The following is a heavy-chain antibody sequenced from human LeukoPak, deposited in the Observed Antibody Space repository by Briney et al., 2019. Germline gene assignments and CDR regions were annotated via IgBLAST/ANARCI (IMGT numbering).Heavy chain of an antibody. CDR2: MNPNSGNT. D-gene: IGHD2-15*01. CDR1: GYTFTSYD. J-gene: IGHJ5*02. V-gene: IGHV1-8*01. CDR3: ARGTGYCSGGSCYYQKNWFDP. Sequence: ASVKVSCKASGYTFTSYDINWVRQATGQGLEWMGWMNPNSGNTGYAQKFQGRVTMTRNTSISTAYMDLSSLRSEDPAVYYCARGTGYCSGGSCYYQKNWFDPWGQGTLATVSS.